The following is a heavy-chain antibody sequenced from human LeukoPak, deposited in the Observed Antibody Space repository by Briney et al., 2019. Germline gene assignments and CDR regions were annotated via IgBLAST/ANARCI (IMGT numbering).Heavy chain of an antibody. CDR1: GFTFSDHY. V-gene: IGHV3-11*04. Sequence: KPGGSLRLSCAASGFTFSDHYMSWIRQAPGKGLEWVSYISYNGDTIKYADSVKGRFTISRDNAKNSLYLQMNSLRVEDTAVYYCAREVRASFDPWGRGTLVTVSS. CDR2: ISYNGDTI. J-gene: IGHJ5*02. CDR3: AREVRASFDP.